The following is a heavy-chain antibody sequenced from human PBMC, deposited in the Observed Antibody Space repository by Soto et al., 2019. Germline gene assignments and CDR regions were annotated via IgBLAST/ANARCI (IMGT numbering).Heavy chain of an antibody. J-gene: IGHJ6*02. Sequence: ASVKVSCKGSGGAFSSYAISWVRQAPGQGLEWMGGIIPIFGTANYAQKFQGRVTITADESTSTAYMELSSLRSEDTAVYYCARVEEEANDYGGKGDLDPPDGYYGMGVWGQGTTVTVSS. CDR3: ARVEEEANDYGGKGDLDPPDGYYGMGV. V-gene: IGHV1-69*13. D-gene: IGHD4-17*01. CDR2: IIPIFGTA. CDR1: GGAFSSYA.